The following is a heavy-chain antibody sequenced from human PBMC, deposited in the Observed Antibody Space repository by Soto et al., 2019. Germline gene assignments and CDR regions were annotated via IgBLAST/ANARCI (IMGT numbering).Heavy chain of an antibody. CDR3: ASQPHPASYYYYGMDG. J-gene: IGHJ6*02. CDR2: IYHSGST. CDR1: GGSISSSNW. Sequence: QVQLQESGPGLVKPSGTLSLTCAVSGGSISSSNWWSWVRQPPGKGLEWIGEIYHSGSTNYNPSPQGRVTVSVNKTRNQISLKLSSVTAADTAVYYCASQPHPASYYYYGMDGWGQWTTCTVSS. V-gene: IGHV4-4*02.